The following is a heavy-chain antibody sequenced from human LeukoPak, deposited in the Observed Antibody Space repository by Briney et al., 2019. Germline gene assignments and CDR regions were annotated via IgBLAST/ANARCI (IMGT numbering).Heavy chain of an antibody. Sequence: GGSLRLSCAASGFTFSTYAIHWVRQAPGKGLEWVAVISYDGSNKYYAASVKGRFTISRDNSKNTLYLQMNSLRAEDTAVYYCATTTYNHYDSSAYYYGWGQGTLVTVSS. CDR1: GFTFSTYA. CDR2: ISYDGSNK. V-gene: IGHV3-30-3*01. D-gene: IGHD3-22*01. J-gene: IGHJ4*02. CDR3: ATTTYNHYDSSAYYYG.